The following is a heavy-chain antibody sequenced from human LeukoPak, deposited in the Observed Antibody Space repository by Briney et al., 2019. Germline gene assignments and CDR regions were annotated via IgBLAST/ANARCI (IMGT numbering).Heavy chain of an antibody. CDR2: INGDGSST. V-gene: IGHV3-74*01. CDR3: AKLYSSSSRGGYY. J-gene: IGHJ4*02. D-gene: IGHD6-13*01. Sequence: GGSLRLSCAASGFTFTNYWIHWVRQAPGKGLEWVSHINGDGSSTNYADSVKGRFTISRDNAKNTLYLQMNSLRAEDTAVYYCAKLYSSSSRGGYYWGQGTLVTVSS. CDR1: GFTFTNYW.